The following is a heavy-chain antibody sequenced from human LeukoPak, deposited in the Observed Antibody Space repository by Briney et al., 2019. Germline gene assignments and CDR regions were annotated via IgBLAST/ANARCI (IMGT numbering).Heavy chain of an antibody. D-gene: IGHD2-2*01. Sequence: ASVKVSCKACGYTFTGYYMHWVRQAPGQWLEWMGWTNPNSGGTNYAQKFQGRVTMTRDTSISTAYMELSRLRSDDTAVYYCARVRDHRYCSSTSCYYWFDHWGQGTLVSVSS. CDR3: ARVRDHRYCSSTSCYYWFDH. J-gene: IGHJ5*02. CDR2: TNPNSGGT. CDR1: GYTFTGYY. V-gene: IGHV1-2*02.